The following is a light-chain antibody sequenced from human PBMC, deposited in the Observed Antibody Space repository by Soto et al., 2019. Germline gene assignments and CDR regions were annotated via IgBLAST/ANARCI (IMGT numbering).Light chain of an antibody. CDR3: KQSKSFPLT. J-gene: IGKJ4*01. CDR2: AAS. V-gene: IGKV1-12*01. Sequence: DIQMTQSPSPLSASVGDRVTITCRASQPINRWLAWYQQKPGKAHKLLIYAASSLHTGVPLRFSGSGSWTDFSLTISSLQPEDFATYYCKQSKSFPLTFGGGTKVYIK. CDR1: QPINRW.